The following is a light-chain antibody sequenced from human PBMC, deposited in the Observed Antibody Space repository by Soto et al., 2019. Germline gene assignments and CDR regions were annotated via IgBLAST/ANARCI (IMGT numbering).Light chain of an antibody. CDR3: XSYAGGYTVI. CDR2: DVS. CDR1: SSDVGGYNY. V-gene: IGLV2-11*01. J-gene: IGLJ2*01. Sequence: QSVLTQPRSVSGSPGQSVTISCTGTSSDVGGYNYVSWYQQHPGKAPKLLIYDVSKRPSGVPDRFSGSKSGNTASLTISGXXXXDXTDYYXXSYAGGYTVIXGGGTKLTVL.